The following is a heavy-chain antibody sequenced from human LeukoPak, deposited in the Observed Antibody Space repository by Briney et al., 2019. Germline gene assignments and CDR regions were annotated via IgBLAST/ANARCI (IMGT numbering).Heavy chain of an antibody. CDR1: GYTFTVYY. CDR3: ARGPTVTTDY. D-gene: IGHD4-17*01. J-gene: IGHJ4*02. V-gene: IGHV1-2*02. CDR2: IHPNSGGT. Sequence: GASVKVSCKASGYTFTVYYMHWVRQAPGQGLEWMGWIHPNSGGTNYAQKFQGRVTMTRDTSISTAYMELSRLKSDDTAVYYCARGPTVTTDYWGQGTLVTVSS.